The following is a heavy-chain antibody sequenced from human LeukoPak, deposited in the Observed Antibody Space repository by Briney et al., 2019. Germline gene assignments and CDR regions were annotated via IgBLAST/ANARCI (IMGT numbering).Heavy chain of an antibody. V-gene: IGHV3-7*05. CDR1: GFTFSSYW. CDR2: IKQDGSEK. J-gene: IGHJ6*02. CDR3: ARVHKLRYFDWLSGGNGMDV. Sequence: GGSLRLSCAASGFTFSSYWMSWVRQAPGKGLEWVANIKQDGSEKYYVDSVKGRFTISRDNAKNSLYLQMNNLRAEDTAVYYCARVHKLRYFDWLSGGNGMDVCGQGTTGTVSS. D-gene: IGHD3-9*01.